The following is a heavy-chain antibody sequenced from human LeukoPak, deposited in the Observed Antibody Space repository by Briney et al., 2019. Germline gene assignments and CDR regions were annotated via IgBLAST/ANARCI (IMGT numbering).Heavy chain of an antibody. J-gene: IGHJ5*02. V-gene: IGHV1-69*13. CDR2: IIPIFGTA. CDR1: GGTFSSYA. D-gene: IGHD3-22*01. Sequence: GASVKVSCKASGGTFSSYAISWVRQAPGQGLEWMGGIIPIFGTANYAQKFQGRVTITADESTSTAYMELSSLRSEDTAVYYCARHGDSSGYYPNWFDPWGQGTLVTVSS. CDR3: ARHGDSSGYYPNWFDP.